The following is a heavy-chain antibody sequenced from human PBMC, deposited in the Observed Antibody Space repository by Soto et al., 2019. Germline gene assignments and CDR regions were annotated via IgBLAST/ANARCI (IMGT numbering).Heavy chain of an antibody. Sequence: GASVKVSCKASGYTFTSYGISWVRQAPGQGLEWMGWISTYNGNTNYAQKLQGRVTMTTDTSTSTAYMELRSPRSDDTAVYYCARVHAHYYDSSGYSDYFDYWGQGTLVTVSS. CDR3: ARVHAHYYDSSGYSDYFDY. CDR1: GYTFTSYG. CDR2: ISTYNGNT. D-gene: IGHD3-22*01. J-gene: IGHJ4*02. V-gene: IGHV1-18*04.